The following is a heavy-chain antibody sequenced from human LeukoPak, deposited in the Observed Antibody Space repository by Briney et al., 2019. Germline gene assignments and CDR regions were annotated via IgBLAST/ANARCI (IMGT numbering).Heavy chain of an antibody. J-gene: IGHJ4*02. Sequence: KPSETLSLXCAVYGGSSSGYYWSWIRQPPGKGLEWIGEINHSGSTNYNPSLKSRVTISVDTSKNQFSLKLSSVTAADTAVYYCARGIDYWGQGTLVTVSS. V-gene: IGHV4-34*01. CDR3: ARGIDY. CDR2: INHSGST. CDR1: GGSSSGYY.